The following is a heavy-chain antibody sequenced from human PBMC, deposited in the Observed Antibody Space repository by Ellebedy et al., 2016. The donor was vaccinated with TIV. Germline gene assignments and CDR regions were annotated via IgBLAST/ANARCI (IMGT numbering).Heavy chain of an antibody. CDR1: GFTFSSYV. CDR3: ARRGLAAGGTLLYY. Sequence: GESLKISCAASGFTFSSYVMHWVRQAPGKGLEWVSIMDAGGNTHYPDPVKGRFTISRDNAENSLYLQMNSLRAEDTAVYYCARRGLAAGGTLLYYWGQGTLVTVSS. CDR2: MDAGGNT. D-gene: IGHD6-13*01. J-gene: IGHJ4*02. V-gene: IGHV3-53*01.